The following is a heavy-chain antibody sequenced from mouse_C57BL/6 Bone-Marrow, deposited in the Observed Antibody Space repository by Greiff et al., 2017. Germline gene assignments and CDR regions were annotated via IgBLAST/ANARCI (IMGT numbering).Heavy chain of an antibody. CDR3: TRTRSYRARDY. Sequence: VHVKQSGTVLARPGASVKMSCKTSGYTFTSYWMHWVKQRPGQGLEWIGAIYPGNSDTSYNQKFKGKAKLTAVTSASTAYMGRSSLTNDDSAVYYGTRTRSYRARDYWGQGTSVTVSS. CDR1: GYTFTSYW. V-gene: IGHV1-5*01. CDR2: IYPGNSDT. J-gene: IGHJ4*01. D-gene: IGHD1-1*01.